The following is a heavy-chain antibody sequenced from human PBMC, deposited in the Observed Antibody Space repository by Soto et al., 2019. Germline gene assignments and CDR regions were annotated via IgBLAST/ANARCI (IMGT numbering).Heavy chain of an antibody. CDR1: GFTFSSYG. CDR2: IWYDGSNK. J-gene: IGHJ6*02. V-gene: IGHV3-33*01. D-gene: IGHD2-2*01. CDR3: AREDCISTSCYSYYYYGMDV. Sequence: QVQLVESGGGVVQPGRSLRLSCAASGFTFSSYGMHWVRQAPGKGLEWVAVIWYDGSNKYYADSVKGRFTISRDNSKNTLYLQMNSLRAEDTAVYYCAREDCISTSCYSYYYYGMDVWGQGTTVTVSS.